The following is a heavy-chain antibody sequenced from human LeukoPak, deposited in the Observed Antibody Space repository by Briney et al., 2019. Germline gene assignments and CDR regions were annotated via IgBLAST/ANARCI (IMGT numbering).Heavy chain of an antibody. J-gene: IGHJ6*02. CDR2: ISGSGGST. D-gene: IGHD2/OR15-2a*01. V-gene: IGHV3-23*01. CDR1: GFTFSSYA. CDR3: ARPTRSTLQAHYYYYYGMDV. Sequence: EGSLRLSCAASGFTFSSYAMSWVRQAPGKGLEWVSAISGSGGSTYYADSVKGRFTISRDNSKNTLYLQMNSLRAEDTAVYYCARPTRSTLQAHYYYYYGMDVWGQGTTVTVSS.